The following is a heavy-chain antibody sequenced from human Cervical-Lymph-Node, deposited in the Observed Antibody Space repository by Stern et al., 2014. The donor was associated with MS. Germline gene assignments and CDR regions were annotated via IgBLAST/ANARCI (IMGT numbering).Heavy chain of an antibody. Sequence: QLQLQESGPGLVKPSETLSLTCTVSGGSISSSSYYWGWIRQPPGKGLEWIGSIYYSGSTYYNPSLKSRVTISVDTSKNQLSLKLSSVTAADTAVYYCARHLEQGVRGVIMNFDYWGQGTLVTVSS. J-gene: IGHJ4*02. D-gene: IGHD3-10*01. CDR1: GGSISSSSYY. CDR3: ARHLEQGVRGVIMNFDY. V-gene: IGHV4-39*01. CDR2: IYYSGST.